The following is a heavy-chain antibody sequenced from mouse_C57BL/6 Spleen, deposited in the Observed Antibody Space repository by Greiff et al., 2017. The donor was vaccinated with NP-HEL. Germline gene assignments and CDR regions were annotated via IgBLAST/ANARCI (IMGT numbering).Heavy chain of an antibody. Sequence: EVQLQQSGPELVKPGASVKMSCKASGYTFTDYNMHWVKQSHGKSLEWIGYINPNNGGTSYNQKFKGKATLTVNKSSSTAYMELRSLTSEDSAVYYCARGDMGDSNYGYWGQGTLVTVSA. V-gene: IGHV1-22*01. D-gene: IGHD2-5*01. CDR2: INPNNGGT. J-gene: IGHJ3*01. CDR3: ARGDMGDSNYGY. CDR1: GYTFTDYN.